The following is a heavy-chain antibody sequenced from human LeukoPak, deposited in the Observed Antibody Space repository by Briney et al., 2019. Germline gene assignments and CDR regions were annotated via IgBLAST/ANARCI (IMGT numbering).Heavy chain of an antibody. D-gene: IGHD4-23*01. CDR2: ISWDGGST. CDR3: AKDEAPRWYYYYMDV. J-gene: IGHJ6*03. CDR1: GFTFDDYA. V-gene: IGHV3-43D*04. Sequence: GGSLRLSCAASGFTFDDYAMHWVRQAPGKGLEWVPLISWDGGSTYYADSVKGRFTISRDNSKNSLYLQMNSLRAEDTALYYCAKDEAPRWYYYYMDVWGKGTTVTVSS.